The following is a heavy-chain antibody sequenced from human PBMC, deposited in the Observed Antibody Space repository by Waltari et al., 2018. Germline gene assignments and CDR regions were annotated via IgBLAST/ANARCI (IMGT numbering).Heavy chain of an antibody. Sequence: EVPLLESGGALVQPGGSLRLSCAASGFTFSFNSMAWVRQAPGKGLELVSVIYDDGTTYSAASVKGRFTVSRDYSKDTLSLQMNSLRREDTAVYYCALHGGRWLQHAFDIWGQGTMVTVSS. CDR3: ALHGGRWLQHAFDI. J-gene: IGHJ3*02. V-gene: IGHV3-23*03. D-gene: IGHD3-16*01. CDR1: GFTFSFNS. CDR2: IYDDGTT.